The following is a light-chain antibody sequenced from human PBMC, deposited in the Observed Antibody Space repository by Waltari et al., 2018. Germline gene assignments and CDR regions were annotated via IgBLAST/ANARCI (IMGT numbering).Light chain of an antibody. J-gene: IGLJ3*02. CDR1: NNNVGNQG. V-gene: IGLV10-54*04. CDR2: RNN. Sequence: QAGLTQPPSVSKGLGQTATLTCTGNNNNVGNQGAAWLQQHQGHPPKLLSYRNNNRPSGISEKFSASRSGNTASLTITGLQPEDEDDYYCSAWDSNLSAWVFGGGTKLTVL. CDR3: SAWDSNLSAWV.